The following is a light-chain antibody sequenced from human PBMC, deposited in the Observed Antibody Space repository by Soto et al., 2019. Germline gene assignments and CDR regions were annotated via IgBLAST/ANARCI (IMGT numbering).Light chain of an antibody. V-gene: IGKV1-39*01. CDR1: QSIGDY. Sequence: DIPMTQSPSSLSASVGDRVTITCRASQSIGDYLNWYQLIPGKAPKLLIYAASSLQSGVPSRFSGRGSGTDFTLTISSLEPEDFAVYYCQQRSKWPPDFGQGTRLEIK. CDR3: QQRSKWPPD. J-gene: IGKJ5*01. CDR2: AAS.